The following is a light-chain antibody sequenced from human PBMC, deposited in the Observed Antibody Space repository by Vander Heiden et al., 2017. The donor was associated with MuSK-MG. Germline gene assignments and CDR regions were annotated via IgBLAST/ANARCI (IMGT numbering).Light chain of an antibody. J-gene: IGLJ2*01. CDR2: DDS. CDR1: NIGSKS. CDR3: QVLDSSSDHFEV. V-gene: IGLV3-21*02. Sequence: SYVLTQPPSVSVAPGQTARITCGGNNIGSKSVHWYQQKPGQAPVLVVYDDSDRPSRVPERFSGSNSGDTATLTISRVDAGDEAAYYCQVLDSSSDHFEVFGGGTKLTVL.